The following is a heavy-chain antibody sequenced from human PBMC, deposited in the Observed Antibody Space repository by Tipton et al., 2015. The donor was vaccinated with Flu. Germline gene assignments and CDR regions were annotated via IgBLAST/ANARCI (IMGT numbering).Heavy chain of an antibody. CDR2: IYHSGTT. CDR3: ARARWEYARGFDS. D-gene: IGHD2-2*01. J-gene: IGHJ4*02. Sequence: TLSLTCAVSGYSIRSGYYWGWIRQPPGKGLEWIGSIYHSGTTYYNPSLKSRVTISVDTSRNHFSLKLTSVTAADTAVYYCARARWEYARGFDSWGQGTLVTVSP. CDR1: GYSIRSGYY. V-gene: IGHV4-38-2*01.